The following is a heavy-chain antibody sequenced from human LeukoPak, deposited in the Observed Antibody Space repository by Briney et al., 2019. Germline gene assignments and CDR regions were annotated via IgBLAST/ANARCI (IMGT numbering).Heavy chain of an antibody. CDR1: GFTFSSYA. J-gene: IGHJ4*02. Sequence: GGSLRLSCAASGFTFSSYAMSWVRQAPGKGLEGVSSITGSTGSTYYADSVKGRFTISRDNSKNTLYLQMNSLRAEDTAVYYCAKGNSIAARSYFDYWGQGTLVTVSS. CDR2: ITGSTGST. CDR3: AKGNSIAARSYFDY. D-gene: IGHD6-6*01. V-gene: IGHV3-23*01.